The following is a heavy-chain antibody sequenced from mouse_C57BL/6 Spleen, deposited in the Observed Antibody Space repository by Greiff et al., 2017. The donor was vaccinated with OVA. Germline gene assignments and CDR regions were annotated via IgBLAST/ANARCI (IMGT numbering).Heavy chain of an antibody. Sequence: EVQVEQSGGGLVKPGASLKLSCAASGFTFSSYAMYWVRQTPEQRLEWVATISDGGSYTYYPDNVKGGCTISRDNAKNNLYLQMSHLKSEDTAMYYCARGDTVNYFDYWGQGTTLTVSS. D-gene: IGHD1-1*01. CDR1: GFTFSSYA. V-gene: IGHV5-4*01. CDR2: ISDGGSYT. J-gene: IGHJ2*01. CDR3: ARGDTVNYFDY.